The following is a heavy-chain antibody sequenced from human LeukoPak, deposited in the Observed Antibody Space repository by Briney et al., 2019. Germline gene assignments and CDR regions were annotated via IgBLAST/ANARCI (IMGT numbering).Heavy chain of an antibody. J-gene: IGHJ3*01. CDR2: IYYTGST. CDR3: ARGTYNTSPPDL. CDR1: GVSISSNY. Sequence: SETLSLICTVSGVSISSNYWSWVRQPPGKGLEWVGYIYYTGSTKYNPSLKSRVTISVDTSRSQFSLKLSSVTAADTAVYYCARGTYNTSPPDLWGQGTMVTVSS. D-gene: IGHD1-14*01. V-gene: IGHV4-59*01.